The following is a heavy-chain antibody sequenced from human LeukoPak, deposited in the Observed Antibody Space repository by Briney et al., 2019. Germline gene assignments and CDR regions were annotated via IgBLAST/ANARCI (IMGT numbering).Heavy chain of an antibody. CDR2: ISWNGGGM. CDR3: AKDITGGRSSPYFDS. V-gene: IGHV3-9*01. J-gene: IGHJ4*02. D-gene: IGHD6-6*01. Sequence: GGSLRLSCAASGFSFSESWMTWVRQAPGKGLEWVSGISWNGGGMGYAVSVKGRFTISRDNAKNSLYLQMNSLRDEDTALYYCAKDITGGRSSPYFDSWGQGTLVTVSS. CDR1: GFSFSESW.